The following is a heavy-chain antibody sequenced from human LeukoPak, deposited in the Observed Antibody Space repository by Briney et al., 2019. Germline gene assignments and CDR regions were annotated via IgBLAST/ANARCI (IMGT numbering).Heavy chain of an antibody. CDR3: ARQPPYSSSWFDY. CDR2: INHSGST. CDR1: GGSFSGYY. Sequence: SETLSLTCAVYGGSFSGYYWGWIRQPPGKGLEWIGEINHSGSTNYNPSLKSRVTISVDTSKNQFSLKLSSVTAADTAVYYCARQPPYSSSWFDYWGQGTLVTVSS. J-gene: IGHJ4*02. D-gene: IGHD6-13*01. V-gene: IGHV4-34*01.